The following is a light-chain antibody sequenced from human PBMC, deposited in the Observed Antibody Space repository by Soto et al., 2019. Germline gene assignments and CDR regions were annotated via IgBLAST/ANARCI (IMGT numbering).Light chain of an antibody. CDR3: GTWDNSLSAV. CDR1: TSNIGNNF. V-gene: IGLV1-51*02. J-gene: IGLJ2*01. Sequence: QSVLTQPPSVSAAPGQKVTISCSGSTSNIGNNFVSWYQHLPGTAPKLLIYENNKRPSGIPDRFSGSKSGTSATLGITGLQTGDEADYYCGTWDNSLSAVFGGGTQLTVL. CDR2: ENN.